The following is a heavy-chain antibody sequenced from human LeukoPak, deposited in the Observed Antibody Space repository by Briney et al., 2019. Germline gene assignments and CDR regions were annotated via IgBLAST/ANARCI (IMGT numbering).Heavy chain of an antibody. CDR2: IYYSGST. CDR1: GGSISSSSYY. J-gene: IGHJ4*02. Sequence: SETLSLTCTVSGGSISSSSYYWGWIRQPPGKGLEWIGSIYYSGSTYYNPSLKSRVTISVDTSKNQFSLKLSSVTAADTAVYYCARVVDYDFWSGYLNPYYFDYWGQGTLVTVSS. CDR3: ARVVDYDFWSGYLNPYYFDY. V-gene: IGHV4-39*07. D-gene: IGHD3-3*01.